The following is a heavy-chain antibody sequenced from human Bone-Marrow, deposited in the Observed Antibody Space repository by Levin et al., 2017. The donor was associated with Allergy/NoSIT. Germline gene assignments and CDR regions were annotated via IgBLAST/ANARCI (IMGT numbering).Heavy chain of an antibody. Sequence: GESLKISCKVSGYPLSEFSMQWVRQAPGEGLEWMGGFDPEEGETKYAQRFQGRITMTEDTSTDTAYMELSSLRSEDTAVYYCATRWTYQVLPYDRWGQGTLVTVSS. CDR3: ATRWTYQVLPYDR. V-gene: IGHV1-24*01. CDR2: FDPEEGET. J-gene: IGHJ5*02. CDR1: GYPLSEFS. D-gene: IGHD2-2*01.